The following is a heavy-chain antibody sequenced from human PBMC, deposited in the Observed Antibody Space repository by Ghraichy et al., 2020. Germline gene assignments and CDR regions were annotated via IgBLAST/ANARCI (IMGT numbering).Heavy chain of an antibody. CDR3: ASAPYDSTWDAFDY. V-gene: IGHV4-39*01. D-gene: IGHD6-13*01. CDR1: GDSISNTHYY. J-gene: IGHJ4*02. Sequence: SETLSLTCTVSGDSISNTHYYWGWIRQPPGKGLEWIGSMYYSGATYDNPSLKSRVTISVDTSKNQFSLKLSSVTAADTAVYYCASAPYDSTWDAFDYWGQGTLVTVSS. CDR2: MYYSGAT.